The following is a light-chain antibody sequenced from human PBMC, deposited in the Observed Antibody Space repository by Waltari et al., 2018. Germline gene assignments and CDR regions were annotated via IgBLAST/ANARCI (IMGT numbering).Light chain of an antibody. Sequence: DIVMTQSPLSLSVTPGEPASISCRSSQSLLHSVGYNSLDWYLQKPGQSPQLLIYMASNRPSGVPDRFSGSGSGTDFTLKISGVEAEDVGVYYCMEARQTPTFGQGTKVEIK. J-gene: IGKJ1*01. CDR3: MEARQTPT. CDR2: MAS. V-gene: IGKV2-28*01. CDR1: QSLLHSVGYNS.